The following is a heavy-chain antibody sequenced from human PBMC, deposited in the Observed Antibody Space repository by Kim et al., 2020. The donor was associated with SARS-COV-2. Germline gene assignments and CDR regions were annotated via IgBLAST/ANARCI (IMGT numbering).Heavy chain of an antibody. Sequence: STTVYYADSVKGRFTISRDNAKSSLFLQMNSLVDEDTAVYYCASSRAYFDSWGQGTLVTVSS. CDR3: ASSRAYFDS. D-gene: IGHD3-10*01. CDR2: STTV. V-gene: IGHV3-48*02. J-gene: IGHJ4*02.